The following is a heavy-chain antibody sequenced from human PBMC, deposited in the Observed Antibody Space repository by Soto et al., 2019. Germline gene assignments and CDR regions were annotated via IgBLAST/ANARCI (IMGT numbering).Heavy chain of an antibody. Sequence: QVQLVQSGAEVKKPGASVKVSCKASGSTFTTYDFDWVRQATGQGLEWMGWVNPISGNTGYAQKFQGRLTMTRDTSTNTVYMELTSLTSEDTAVYYCGGGPRNSGAFDIWGQGTMVIVSS. V-gene: IGHV1-8*01. J-gene: IGHJ3*02. CDR3: GGGPRNSGAFDI. CDR2: VNPISGNT. D-gene: IGHD1-26*01. CDR1: GSTFTTYD.